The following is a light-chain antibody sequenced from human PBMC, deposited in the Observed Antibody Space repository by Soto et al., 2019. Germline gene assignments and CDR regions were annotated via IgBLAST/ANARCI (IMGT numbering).Light chain of an antibody. J-gene: IGKJ1*01. CDR3: QQYETYFRT. CDR1: QSISSG. CDR2: DSS. V-gene: IGKV1-5*01. Sequence: DIQMAQSPSTLSASVGDRVTITCRASQSISSGLAWYQQKPGKAPTLLIYDSSRLESGVPSRFSGSGSGTEFTLTISSLQPDDFAIYYCQQYETYFRTFGQGTKVEIK.